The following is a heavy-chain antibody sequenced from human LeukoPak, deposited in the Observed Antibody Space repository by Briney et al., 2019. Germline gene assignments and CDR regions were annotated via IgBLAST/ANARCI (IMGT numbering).Heavy chain of an antibody. V-gene: IGHV1-2*02. CDR2: INSHSGGT. D-gene: IGHD6-13*01. CDR3: ARYTITAAGPPFDY. Sequence: ASVKVSCKASGYTFTGYYVHWVRQAPGQGLEWMGWINSHSGGTDYAHKFQGRVTMTRDTSISTAYMELSRLKSDDTAVYYCARYTITAAGPPFDYWGQGTLVTVSS. CDR1: GYTFTGYY. J-gene: IGHJ4*02.